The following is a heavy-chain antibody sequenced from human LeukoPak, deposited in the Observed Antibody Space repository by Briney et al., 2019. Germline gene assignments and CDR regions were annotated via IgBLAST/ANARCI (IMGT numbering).Heavy chain of an antibody. J-gene: IGHJ4*02. CDR2: ITGSGDTI. CDR3: ARGRYSGSYLLDY. CDR1: GFTFSSYE. D-gene: IGHD1-26*01. Sequence: GGSLRLSCSASGFTFSSYEMNWVRQAPGKGLEWISYITGSGDTIYYADSVKGRFTISRDNAKNSLYLQMNSLRAEDTALYYCARGRYSGSYLLDYWGQGTLVTVSS. V-gene: IGHV3-48*03.